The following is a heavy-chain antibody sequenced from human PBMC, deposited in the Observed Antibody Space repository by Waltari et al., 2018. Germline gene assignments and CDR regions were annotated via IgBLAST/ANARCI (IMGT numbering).Heavy chain of an antibody. CDR3: ARDMGQYTNYVAY. CDR2: ITVSDDT. V-gene: IGHV3-23*01. Sequence: EVQLLESGGGLVTPGGSLRLPCAASGIIFNNFAINWVRLAPGTGLDWVAAITVSDDTFYADSVMGRFTVSRDTSKNTVYLQMNGLRAEDTAVYYCARDMGQYTNYVAYWGQGTLVIVSS. J-gene: IGHJ4*02. CDR1: GIIFNNFA. D-gene: IGHD3-10*01.